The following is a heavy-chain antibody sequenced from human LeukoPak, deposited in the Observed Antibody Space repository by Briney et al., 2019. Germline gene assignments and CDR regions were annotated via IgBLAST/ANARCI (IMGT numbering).Heavy chain of an antibody. CDR1: GFTFSDYS. Sequence: GGSLRLSCAASGFTFSDYSIHWVRQAPGKGLEWVSYISGSSITIHYADSVKGRFIISRDNAKNSLYLQMSNLRAEDTAVYFCARGGGLDVWGQGATVTVSS. J-gene: IGHJ6*02. D-gene: IGHD3-16*01. CDR3: ARGGGLDV. V-gene: IGHV3-48*01. CDR2: ISGSSITI.